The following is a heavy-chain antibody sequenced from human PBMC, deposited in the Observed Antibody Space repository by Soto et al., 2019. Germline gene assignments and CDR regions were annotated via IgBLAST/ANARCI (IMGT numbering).Heavy chain of an antibody. V-gene: IGHV3-23*01. CDR3: ANRNDYGAGSYYPFDH. CDR1: GFTFSSYG. D-gene: IGHD3-10*01. J-gene: IGHJ4*02. Sequence: EVQLLESGGGLVQPGGSLRLSCAASGFTFSSYGMSWVRQAPGKGLEWVSSISGSGGSTYYADSVKGPFTISRDNPKNTLYLQMSSLTAEDTAVYYCANRNDYGAGSYYPFDHRGQETLVTVSS. CDR2: ISGSGGST.